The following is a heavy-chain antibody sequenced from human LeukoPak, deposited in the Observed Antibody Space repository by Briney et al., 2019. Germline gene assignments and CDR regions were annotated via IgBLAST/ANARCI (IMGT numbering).Heavy chain of an antibody. CDR2: MFYSEST. CDR3: ARDSSSWFYFDY. CDR1: GASVSDGNYY. Sequence: SETLSLTCSVSGASVSDGNYYWSWIRQPPGKGLEWIGYMFYSESTKYNPSLKSRVTISVDKSKNQFSLKLSSVTAADTAVYYCARDSSSWFYFDYWGQGTLVTVSS. D-gene: IGHD6-13*01. J-gene: IGHJ4*02. V-gene: IGHV4-61*01.